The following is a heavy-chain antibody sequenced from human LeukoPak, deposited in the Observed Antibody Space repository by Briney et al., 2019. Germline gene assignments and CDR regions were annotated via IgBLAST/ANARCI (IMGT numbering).Heavy chain of an antibody. CDR2: IRSGGTNT. Sequence: TGGSLRLSCAASGFTFNSFSMNWVRQAPGKGLEWVSYIRSGGTNTDYTGSVKGRFTISRDNAKNSLYLQMNSLRAEDTAVYYCARMNYVSSGWGAPFDYWGQGTLVTVSS. V-gene: IGHV3-48*04. J-gene: IGHJ4*02. D-gene: IGHD1-7*01. CDR1: GFTFNSFS. CDR3: ARMNYVSSGWGAPFDY.